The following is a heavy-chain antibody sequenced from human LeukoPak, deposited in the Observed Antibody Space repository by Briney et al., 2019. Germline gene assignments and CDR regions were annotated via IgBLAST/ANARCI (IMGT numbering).Heavy chain of an antibody. CDR3: ASSKSSSWYPFYLDY. CDR1: GYSFTSYW. CDR2: IYPGDSDT. D-gene: IGHD6-13*01. V-gene: IGHV5-51*01. J-gene: IGHJ4*02. Sequence: PGESLKISCKGSGYSFTSYWIGWVRQMPGKGLEWMGIIYPGDSDTRYSPSFQGQVTISADKSFSTAYLQWSSLKASDTAIYYCASSKSSSWYPFYLDYWGQGTLVTVSS.